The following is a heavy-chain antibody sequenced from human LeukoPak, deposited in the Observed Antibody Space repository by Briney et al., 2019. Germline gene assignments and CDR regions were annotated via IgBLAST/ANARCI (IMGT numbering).Heavy chain of an antibody. CDR1: GFTFSSYA. CDR2: ISGSGGST. V-gene: IGHV3-23*01. D-gene: IGHD3-10*01. CDR3: AKDPSGSGSFDY. Sequence: GGSLRLPCAASGFTFSSYAMSWVRQAPGKGLEWVSAISGSGGSTYYADSVKGRFTISRDNSKNTLYLQMNSLRAEDTAVYYCAKDPSGSGSFDYWGQGTLVTVSS. J-gene: IGHJ4*02.